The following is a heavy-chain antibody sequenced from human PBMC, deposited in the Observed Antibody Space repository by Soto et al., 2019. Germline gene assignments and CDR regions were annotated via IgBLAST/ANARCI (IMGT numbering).Heavy chain of an antibody. J-gene: IGHJ6*02. Sequence: RGESLKISCKTSGYSFTSHWIAWVRQMPGKGLEWMGITYPSDSDIRYRPSFQGQVTISVDKSTSTAYLQWSSLKASDTATYYCARQDYSNYRGGTDVWGQGTTVTVSS. CDR1: GYSFTSHW. CDR2: TYPSDSDI. D-gene: IGHD2-2*01. CDR3: ARQDYSNYRGGTDV. V-gene: IGHV5-51*01.